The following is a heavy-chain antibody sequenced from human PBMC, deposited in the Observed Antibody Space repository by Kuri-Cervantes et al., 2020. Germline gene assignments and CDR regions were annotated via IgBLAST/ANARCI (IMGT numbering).Heavy chain of an antibody. Sequence: SETLSLTCTVSGGSISSYYWSWIRQPPGKGLEWIGSIYYSGSTYYNPSLKSRVTISVDTSKNQFSLKLSSVTAADTAVYYCARQVYYYDSSGHTEYYFDYWGQGTLVTVSS. CDR2: IYYSGST. CDR1: GGSISSYY. V-gene: IGHV4-59*05. CDR3: ARQVYYYDSSGHTEYYFDY. J-gene: IGHJ4*02. D-gene: IGHD3-22*01.